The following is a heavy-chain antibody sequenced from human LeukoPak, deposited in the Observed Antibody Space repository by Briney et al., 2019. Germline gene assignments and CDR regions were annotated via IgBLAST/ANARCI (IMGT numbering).Heavy chain of an antibody. J-gene: IGHJ4*02. Sequence: PSETPSLTCTVSGYSISSGYYWGWIRQPPGKGLEWIGSIYHSGSTYYNPSLKSRVTISVDTSKNQFSLKLSSVTAADTAVYYCARDLIVPDAMTGPGSYSTDYWGQGTLATVSS. D-gene: IGHD2-2*01. CDR2: IYHSGST. V-gene: IGHV4-38-2*02. CDR3: ARDLIVPDAMTGPGSYSTDY. CDR1: GYSISSGYY.